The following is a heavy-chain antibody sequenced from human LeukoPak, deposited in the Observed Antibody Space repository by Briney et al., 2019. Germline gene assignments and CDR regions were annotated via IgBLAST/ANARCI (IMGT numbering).Heavy chain of an antibody. CDR2: ISGSSSYV. CDR3: AREPPSYFYDSSGLDY. CDR1: GFTFSSYS. V-gene: IGHV3-21*01. Sequence: GGPLRLSCAASGFTFSSYSMNWVRQAPGKGLEWVSVISGSSSYVYYADSVKGRFIISRDNAKNSLYLQMNSLRAEDTAVYYCAREPPSYFYDSSGLDYWGQGTLVTASS. D-gene: IGHD3-22*01. J-gene: IGHJ4*02.